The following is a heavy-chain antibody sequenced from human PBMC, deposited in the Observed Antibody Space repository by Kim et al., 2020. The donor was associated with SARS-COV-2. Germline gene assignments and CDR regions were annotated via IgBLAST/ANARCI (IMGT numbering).Heavy chain of an antibody. D-gene: IGHD3-10*01. CDR3: ARTLPGQSSGLFDY. V-gene: IGHV3-33*04. J-gene: IGHJ4*02. Sequence: GGSLRLSCAASGFTIAGSGMHWVRQAPGKGLEWVALIWNDGSKSYYADSVKGRFAISRDNPKNALYLQMNSLRVDDTALYYCARTLPGQSSGLFDYWGQG. CDR2: IWNDGSKS. CDR1: GFTIAGSG.